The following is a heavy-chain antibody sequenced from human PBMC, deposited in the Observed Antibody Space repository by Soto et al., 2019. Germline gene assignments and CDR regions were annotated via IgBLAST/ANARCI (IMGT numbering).Heavy chain of an antibody. J-gene: IGHJ4*02. V-gene: IGHV3-23*01. D-gene: IGHD6-6*01. CDR2: ISTSIDAT. Sequence: GGSLRLSCAASGFAFSNYAMHWVRQAPGKGLEWVSSISTSIDATYYADSVKGRFTISRDDSKNTLYPQMNSLRAEDSAVYYCAKDRTVAARNFDYWGQGTQVTVSS. CDR3: AKDRTVAARNFDY. CDR1: GFAFSNYA.